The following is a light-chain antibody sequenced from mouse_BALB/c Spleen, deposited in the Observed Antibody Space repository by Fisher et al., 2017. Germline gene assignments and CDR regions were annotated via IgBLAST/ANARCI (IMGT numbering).Light chain of an antibody. CDR3: QQRSSYPIFT. CDR2: STS. V-gene: IGKV4-57-1*01. Sequence: DIVLTQTPAIMSASLGEKVTMTCRASSSVSSSYLHWYQQKSGASPKLWIYSTSNLASGVPARFSGSGSGTSYSLTISRMEAEDAATYYCQQRSSYPIFTFGSGTKLEIK. J-gene: IGKJ4*01. CDR1: SSVSSSY.